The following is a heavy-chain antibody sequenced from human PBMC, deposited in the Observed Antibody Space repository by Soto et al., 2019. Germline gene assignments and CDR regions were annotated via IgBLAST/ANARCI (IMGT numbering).Heavy chain of an antibody. Sequence: SETLSLTCTVSGGSISSYYWSWIRQPPGKGLEWIGYIYYSGSTNYNPSLKSRVTISVDTSKNQFSLKLSSVTAADTAVYYCARVACQWLNIGWFDPWGQGTLVTVSS. D-gene: IGHD6-19*01. J-gene: IGHJ5*02. CDR3: ARVACQWLNIGWFDP. CDR2: IYYSGST. CDR1: GGSISSYY. V-gene: IGHV4-59*01.